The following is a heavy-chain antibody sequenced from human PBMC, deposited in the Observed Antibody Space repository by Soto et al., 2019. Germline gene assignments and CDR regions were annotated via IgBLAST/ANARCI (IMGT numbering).Heavy chain of an antibody. CDR2: IYPGDSDT. V-gene: IGHV5-51*01. CDR1: GYSFTSYW. CDR3: ARSIAVVGGGYGMDV. D-gene: IGHD6-19*01. J-gene: IGHJ6*02. Sequence: GESLKISCKGSGYSFTSYWIGWVRQMPGKGLEWMGIIYPGDSDTRYSPSFQGQVTISADKSISTAYLQWSSLKASDTAMYYCARSIAVVGGGYGMDVWGQGTLVTVSS.